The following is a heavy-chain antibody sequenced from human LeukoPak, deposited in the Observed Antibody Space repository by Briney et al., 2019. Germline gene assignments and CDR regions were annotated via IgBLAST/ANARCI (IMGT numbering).Heavy chain of an antibody. CDR3: ANAMKAGGYYFDY. D-gene: IGHD1-26*01. Sequence: GRSLRLSCAASGFTFSSYGMHWVRQAPGKGLEWVAVISYDGSNKYYADSVKGRSTISRDNSKNTLYLQMNSLRAEDTAVYYCANAMKAGGYYFDYWGQGTLVTVSS. V-gene: IGHV3-30*18. CDR2: ISYDGSNK. CDR1: GFTFSSYG. J-gene: IGHJ4*02.